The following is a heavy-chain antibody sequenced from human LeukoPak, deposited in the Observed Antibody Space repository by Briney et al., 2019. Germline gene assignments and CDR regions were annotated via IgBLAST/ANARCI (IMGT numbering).Heavy chain of an antibody. CDR2: ISHSGST. Sequence: SETLSLTCAVYGGSFSGYYWSWIRQPPGKGLEWIGEISHSGSTNYNPSLKSRVTISVDTSKNQFSLKLSSVTAADTAVYYCARGSIAVAGTDAFDIWGQGTMVTVSS. CDR1: GGSFSGYY. D-gene: IGHD6-19*01. J-gene: IGHJ3*02. CDR3: ARGSIAVAGTDAFDI. V-gene: IGHV4-34*01.